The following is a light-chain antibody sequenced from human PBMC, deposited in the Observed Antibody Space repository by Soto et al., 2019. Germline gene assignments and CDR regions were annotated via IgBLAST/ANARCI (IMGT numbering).Light chain of an antibody. V-gene: IGKV1-6*01. J-gene: IGKJ4*01. Sequence: AIQMTQYPSSLSASVGDRVTITCRASQGIRNDLGWYQQKPGKAPKLMIYAASSLQSGVPSRFTGSRSVTDFTLTISSLQPEDFATYYSLPHYTYPLTSGGWTKGAIK. CDR1: QGIRND. CDR3: LPHYTYPLT. CDR2: AAS.